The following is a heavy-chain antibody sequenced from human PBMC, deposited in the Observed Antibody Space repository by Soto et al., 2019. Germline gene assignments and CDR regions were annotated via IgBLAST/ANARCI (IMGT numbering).Heavy chain of an antibody. CDR2: INHSGST. CDR3: ARAAVAAGGPFDK. D-gene: IGHD2-15*01. V-gene: IGHV4-34*01. CDR1: GGSFSGYY. Sequence: SETLSLTCAVCGGSFSGYYWSWIRQPPGKGLEWIGEINHSGSTNYNPSLKSRVTISVDTSKNQFSLKLSSVTAADTAVYYCARAAVAAGGPFDKWGQGALVTVSS. J-gene: IGHJ4*02.